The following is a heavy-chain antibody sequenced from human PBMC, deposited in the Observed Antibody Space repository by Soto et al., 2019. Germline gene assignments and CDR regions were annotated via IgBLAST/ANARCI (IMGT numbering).Heavy chain of an antibody. Sequence: VGSLRLSCAASGFTVSSSFISWVRQAPGKGLEWVSIYYSGGSTYYADSVKGRFSISGDNFENTLYLQMNSLRAEDTAVYYCARSILTGYYGLGYWGQGTLVTVSS. CDR3: ARSILTGYYGLGY. CDR1: GFTVSSSF. J-gene: IGHJ4*02. CDR2: YYSGGST. D-gene: IGHD3-9*01. V-gene: IGHV3-53*01.